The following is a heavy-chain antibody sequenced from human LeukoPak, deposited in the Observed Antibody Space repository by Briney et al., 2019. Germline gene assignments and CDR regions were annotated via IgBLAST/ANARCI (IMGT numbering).Heavy chain of an antibody. CDR3: ARVRGYYDSSGPRDY. D-gene: IGHD3-22*01. CDR1: GYTFTSYG. Sequence: ASVKVSCKASGYTFTSYGISWVRQAPGQGLEWMGRISAYNGNTNYAQKLQGRVTMTTDTSTSTAYMELRSLRSDDTAVYYCARVRGYYDSSGPRDYWGQGTLVTVSS. V-gene: IGHV1-18*01. CDR2: ISAYNGNT. J-gene: IGHJ4*02.